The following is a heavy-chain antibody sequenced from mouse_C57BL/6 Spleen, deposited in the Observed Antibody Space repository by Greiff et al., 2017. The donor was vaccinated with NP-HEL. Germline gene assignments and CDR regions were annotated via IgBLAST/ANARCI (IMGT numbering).Heavy chain of an antibody. CDR3: AIYGSSSFDC. CDR1: GYTFPSYG. Sequence: VQLQQTGAELARPWASVKLSCKASGYTFPSYGISWVKQRTGQGLEWIGTIYPRRGNTYYNEKFKGKATLTADKSSSTAYMELRSLTSEDYAVYFCAIYGSSSFDCRGQGTTLTVSS. D-gene: IGHD1-1*01. V-gene: IGHV1-81*01. J-gene: IGHJ2*01. CDR2: IYPRRGNT.